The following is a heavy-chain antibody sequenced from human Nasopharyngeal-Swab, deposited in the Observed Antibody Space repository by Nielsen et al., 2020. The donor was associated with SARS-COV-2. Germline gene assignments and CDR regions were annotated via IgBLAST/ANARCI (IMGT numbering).Heavy chain of an antibody. CDR2: IYHSGST. D-gene: IGHD3-16*01. V-gene: IGHV4-30-2*01. J-gene: IGHJ3*02. CDR1: GGSISSGGYS. Sequence: SETLSLTCAVSGGSISSGGYSWSWIRQPPGKGLEWIGYIYHSGSTDYNPSLKSRVTISVDRSKNQFSLKLSSVTAADTAVYYCARGGGRRAFDIWGQGTMVTVSS. CDR3: ARGGGRRAFDI.